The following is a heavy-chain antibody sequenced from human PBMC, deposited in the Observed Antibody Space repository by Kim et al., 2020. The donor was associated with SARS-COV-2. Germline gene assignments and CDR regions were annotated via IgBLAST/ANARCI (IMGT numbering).Heavy chain of an antibody. CDR3: ARAPGWSTFYYYGMDV. V-gene: IGHV7-4-1*02. J-gene: IGHJ6*02. Sequence: ASVKVSCKASGYTFTSYAMNWVRQAPGQGLEWMGWIITNTGNPTYAQGFTGRFVFSLDTSVSTAYLQISSLKAEDTAVYYCARAPGWSTFYYYGMDVWGQGTTVTVSS. D-gene: IGHD6-19*01. CDR1: GYTFTSYA. CDR2: IITNTGNP.